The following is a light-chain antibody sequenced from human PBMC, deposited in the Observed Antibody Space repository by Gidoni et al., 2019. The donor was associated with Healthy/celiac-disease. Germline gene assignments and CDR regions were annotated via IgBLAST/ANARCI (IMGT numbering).Light chain of an antibody. V-gene: IGLV1-40*01. CDR1: SPTIGAGYD. CDR3: QSYDSSLSGSV. CDR2: GTS. Sequence: QSVLTQPPSVSGAPGQRVTISCTRSSPTIGAGYDVPWYQQLPGTAPKLLIYGTSNRPSGVPDRFSGSKSGTSASLAITGLQAEDEADYYCQSYDSSLSGSVFGGGTKLTVL. J-gene: IGLJ2*01.